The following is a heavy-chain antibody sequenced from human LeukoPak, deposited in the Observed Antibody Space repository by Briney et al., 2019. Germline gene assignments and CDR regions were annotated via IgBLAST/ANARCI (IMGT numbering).Heavy chain of an antibody. CDR3: ARGYPDSSGYYYGSWFDP. Sequence: PSETLSLTCAVYGGSFSGYYWRWIRQTPGKGLEWIGEINHSGTTNYNPSLKGRVTISVDTSKNQFSLELSSVTAADTAVYYCARGYPDSSGYYYGSWFDPWGQGTLVTVSS. CDR2: INHSGTT. V-gene: IGHV4-34*01. CDR1: GGSFSGYY. D-gene: IGHD3-22*01. J-gene: IGHJ5*02.